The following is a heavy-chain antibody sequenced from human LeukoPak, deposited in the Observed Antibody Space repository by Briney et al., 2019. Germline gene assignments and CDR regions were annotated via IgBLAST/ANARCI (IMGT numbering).Heavy chain of an antibody. V-gene: IGHV3-30*02. D-gene: IGHD4-17*01. J-gene: IGHJ6*03. CDR2: IQYDGSNN. Sequence: GGSLRLSCAASGFTFSGYGIHWVCQAPGKGLEWVAFIQYDGSNNYYAVSVKGRFTISRDNSKNTLYLQMNSLRPEDTAVYYCARDFHTLTNYYYYYMDVWGKGTTVTVSS. CDR3: ARDFHTLTNYYYYYMDV. CDR1: GFTFSGYG.